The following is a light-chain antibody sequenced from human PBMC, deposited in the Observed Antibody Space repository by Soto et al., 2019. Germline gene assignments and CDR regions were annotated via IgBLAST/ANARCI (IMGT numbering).Light chain of an antibody. Sequence: ETVLTQSPATLSLSPGERATLSSRASQSISNSLAWYQHKLGQAPRLLIYDASNRATGIPARFSGSGSGTDFTLTISSLEPEDFAVYYCQQRSNWPLFGGGTKVEIE. V-gene: IGKV3-11*01. CDR3: QQRSNWPL. J-gene: IGKJ4*01. CDR1: QSISNS. CDR2: DAS.